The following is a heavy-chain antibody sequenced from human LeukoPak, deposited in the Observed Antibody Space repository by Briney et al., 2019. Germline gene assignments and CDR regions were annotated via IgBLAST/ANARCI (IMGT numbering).Heavy chain of an antibody. CDR2: IYSGDSDT. CDR1: GYSFTSYW. CDR3: ARHSSSGWDGSGFDI. D-gene: IGHD6-19*01. V-gene: IGHV5-51*01. Sequence: GDSLKISCEGSGYSFTSYWIGWVRQMPGKGLKWMGIIYSGDSDTRYSPSFQGQVTISVDKSISTAYLQWTSLKASDTAMYFCARHSSSGWDGSGFDIWGQGTMVTVSS. J-gene: IGHJ3*02.